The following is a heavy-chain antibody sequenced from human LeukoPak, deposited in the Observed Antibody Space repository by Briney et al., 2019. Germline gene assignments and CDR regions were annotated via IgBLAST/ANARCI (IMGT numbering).Heavy chain of an antibody. Sequence: GGSLRLSCAASGFTFSSYGMHWVRQAPGKGLEWVAVIWYDGSNKYYADSVKGRFTISRDNSKNTLYQQMNSLRAEDTAVYYCARDGTGYCSSTSCYANNWFDPWGQGTLVTVSS. CDR3: ARDGTGYCSSTSCYANNWFDP. J-gene: IGHJ5*02. CDR1: GFTFSSYG. D-gene: IGHD2-2*01. CDR2: IWYDGSNK. V-gene: IGHV3-33*01.